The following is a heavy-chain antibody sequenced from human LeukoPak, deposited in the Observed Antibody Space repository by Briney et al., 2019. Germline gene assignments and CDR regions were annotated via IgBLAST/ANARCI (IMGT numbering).Heavy chain of an antibody. CDR2: IKQDGGEE. V-gene: IGHV3-7*01. D-gene: IGHD6-13*01. J-gene: IGHJ3*02. Sequence: GGSLRLSCAASGFTFSTYWMSWVRQAPGKGLEWVANIKQDGGEEYYVDSVKGRFTIARDNAKNSLYLQMSSLRAEDTAVYYCALQHSSSWSQWAFDIWGQGTMVTVSS. CDR3: ALQHSSSWSQWAFDI. CDR1: GFTFSTYW.